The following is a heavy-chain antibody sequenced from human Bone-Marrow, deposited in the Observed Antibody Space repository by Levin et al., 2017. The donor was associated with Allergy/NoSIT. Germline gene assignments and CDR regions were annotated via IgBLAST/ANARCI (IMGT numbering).Heavy chain of an antibody. Sequence: SGGSLRLSCVASGDTFSNIWIGWVRQMSGEGLQWMGAIFPGDSDTRYHPSFEGQVTISVDKSINTAYLEWNSLKASDTAIYYCTTQEYVYGWGLTWGQGTQVTISS. CDR1: GDTFSNIW. V-gene: IGHV5-51*01. J-gene: IGHJ5*02. CDR2: IFPGDSDT. CDR3: TTQEYVYGWGLT. D-gene: IGHD3-16*01.